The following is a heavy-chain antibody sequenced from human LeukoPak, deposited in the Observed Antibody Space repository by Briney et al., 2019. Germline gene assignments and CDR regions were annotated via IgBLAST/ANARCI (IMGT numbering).Heavy chain of an antibody. CDR3: ARGVWQQQYYFDY. Sequence: LSLTCTVSGGSISSCYWSWIRQPPGKGLEWVSYISSGSSTIYYADSVKGRFTISRDNAKNSLYLQMNSLRAEDTAVYYCARGVWQQQYYFDYWGQGTLVTVSS. V-gene: IGHV3-11*04. J-gene: IGHJ4*02. D-gene: IGHD6-13*01. CDR2: ISSGSSTI. CDR1: GGSISSCY.